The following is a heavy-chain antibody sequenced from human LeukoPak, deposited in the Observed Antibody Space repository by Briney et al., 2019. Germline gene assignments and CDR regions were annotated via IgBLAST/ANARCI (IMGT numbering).Heavy chain of an antibody. J-gene: IGHJ4*02. V-gene: IGHV4-30-4*01. Sequence: SQTLSLTCTVSGGSISNGDYYWSWIRQPPGKGLEWIGYIYYSGSTYYNPSLKSRVTISVDTSKNQFSLKLSSVTAADTAVYYCARAPGWLYFDYWGQGTLVTVSS. CDR2: IYYSGST. CDR3: ARAPGWLYFDY. CDR1: GGSISNGDYY. D-gene: IGHD5-12*01.